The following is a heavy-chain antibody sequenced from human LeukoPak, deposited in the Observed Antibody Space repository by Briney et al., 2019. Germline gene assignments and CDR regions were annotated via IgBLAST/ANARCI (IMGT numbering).Heavy chain of an antibody. J-gene: IGHJ5*02. Sequence: GGSLRLSCAASGFTFSSYWMHWVRQAPGKGLVWVSRINSDGSSTSYADSVKGRFTISRDNAKDTLYLQMNSLRAEDTAVYYCARVGSGSLFDPWGQGTLVTVSS. D-gene: IGHD3-10*01. V-gene: IGHV3-74*01. CDR2: INSDGSST. CDR1: GFTFSSYW. CDR3: ARVGSGSLFDP.